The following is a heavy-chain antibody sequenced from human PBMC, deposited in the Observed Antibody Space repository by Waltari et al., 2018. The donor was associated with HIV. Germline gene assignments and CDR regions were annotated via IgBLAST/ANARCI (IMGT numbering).Heavy chain of an antibody. Sequence: QLQLQESGPGLVKPSETLSLTCTVSGGPLSSSSSSWGWIRQPPGKGLEWIGSIYYSGSTYYNPSLKSRVTISVDTSKNQFSLKLSSVTAADTAVYYCARRRIVGATKRSYYFDYWGQGTLVTVSS. D-gene: IGHD1-26*01. J-gene: IGHJ4*02. V-gene: IGHV4-39*01. CDR3: ARRRIVGATKRSYYFDY. CDR2: IYYSGST. CDR1: GGPLSSSSSS.